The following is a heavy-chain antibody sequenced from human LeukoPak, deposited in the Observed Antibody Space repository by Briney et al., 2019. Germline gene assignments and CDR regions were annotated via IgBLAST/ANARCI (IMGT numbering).Heavy chain of an antibody. D-gene: IGHD3-10*01. V-gene: IGHV3-30-3*01. CDR3: AIYRHGVRGVISENFDY. Sequence: GRSLRLSCAASGFTFSSYAMHWVRQAPGKGLEWVAVITYDGSNKYYADSVKGRFTISRDNSKNTLYLQMNSLRAEDTAVYYCAIYRHGVRGVISENFDYWGQGTLVTVSS. CDR2: ITYDGSNK. CDR1: GFTFSSYA. J-gene: IGHJ4*02.